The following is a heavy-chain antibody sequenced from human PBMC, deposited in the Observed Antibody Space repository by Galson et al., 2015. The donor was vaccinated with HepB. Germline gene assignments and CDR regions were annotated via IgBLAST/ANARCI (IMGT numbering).Heavy chain of an antibody. V-gene: IGHV3-23*01. CDR3: AKNDSDRGFDY. D-gene: IGHD3-10*01. CDR2: INGGGYSP. Sequence: SLRLSCAASGFAFSCSAMSWVRQAPGKGLECVSAINGGGYSPYYADSVKGRFTISRDNSKNTVFLHMNSLTAEDTAIYFCAKNDSDRGFDYWGQGTLVSVSS. CDR1: GFAFSCSA. J-gene: IGHJ4*02.